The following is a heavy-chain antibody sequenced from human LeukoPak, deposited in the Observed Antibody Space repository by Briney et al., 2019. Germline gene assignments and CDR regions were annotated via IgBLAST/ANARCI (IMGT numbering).Heavy chain of an antibody. D-gene: IGHD4-17*01. CDR3: ARARTTVTTGGYFDY. Sequence: ASVKVSCKASGYTFTRYYMHWVPQSPGPGVEWLGIINPSGGSTSYAQKFQGRVTMTRDTSTSTVYMELSSLRSEDTAVYYCARARTTVTTGGYFDYWGQGTLVTVSS. CDR1: GYTFTRYY. CDR2: INPSGGST. V-gene: IGHV1-46*01. J-gene: IGHJ4*02.